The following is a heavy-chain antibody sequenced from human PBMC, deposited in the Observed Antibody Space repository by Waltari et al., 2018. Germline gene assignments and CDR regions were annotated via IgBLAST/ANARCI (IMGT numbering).Heavy chain of an antibody. J-gene: IGHJ4*02. Sequence: QAQLVQSGHEKKKPGASVRVSCKTSGYSFTTYGISWVRQAPRQGLEWMGWISTYTGNTDYAQKFRGRVTMTTETSTNTAYLDLRGLTSDDTAIYFCARDREYSSGSPPAYWGQGTLVTVSS. V-gene: IGHV1-18*01. CDR1: GYSFTTYG. CDR3: ARDREYSSGSPPAY. CDR2: ISTYTGNT. D-gene: IGHD6-19*01.